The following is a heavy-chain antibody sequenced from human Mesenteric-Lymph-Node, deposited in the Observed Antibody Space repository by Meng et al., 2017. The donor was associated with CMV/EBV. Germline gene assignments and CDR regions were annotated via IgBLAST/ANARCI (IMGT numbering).Heavy chain of an antibody. CDR1: GGSISSYY. Sequence: SETLSLTCTVSGGSISSYYWSWIRQPPGKGLEWIGYIYYSGSTNYNPSLKSRVTISVDTSKNQFSLKLSSVTAADTAVYYCARAEGSSNFDYWGQGTLVTVSS. J-gene: IGHJ4*02. D-gene: IGHD2-2*01. CDR3: ARAEGSSNFDY. CDR2: IYYSGST. V-gene: IGHV4-59*12.